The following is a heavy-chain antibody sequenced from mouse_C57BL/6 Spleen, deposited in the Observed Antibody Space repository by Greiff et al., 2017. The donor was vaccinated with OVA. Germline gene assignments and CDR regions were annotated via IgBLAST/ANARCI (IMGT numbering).Heavy chain of an antibody. CDR2: INPNNGGT. CDR1: GYTFTDYN. V-gene: IGHV1-22*01. Sequence: EVQLVESGPELVKPGASVKMSCKASGYTFTDYNMHWVKQSHGKSLEWIGYINPNNGGTSYNQKFKGKATLTVNKSSSTAYMELRSLTSEDSAVYYCAREYGKRYFDVWGTGTTVTVSS. J-gene: IGHJ1*03. D-gene: IGHD2-10*02. CDR3: AREYGKRYFDV.